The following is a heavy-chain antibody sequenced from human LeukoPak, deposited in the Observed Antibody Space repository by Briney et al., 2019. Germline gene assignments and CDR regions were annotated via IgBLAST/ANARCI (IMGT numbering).Heavy chain of an antibody. CDR1: GFTFTSYA. CDR2: TSSDGSNK. Sequence: GGSLRLSCEASGFTFTSYAIHWVRQAPGKGLEWVAVTSSDGSNKYYADSVKGRFTISRDNSKNTLYLQMSSLRAEDTAIYYCAKKGYSSGKTDAFDIWGQGTMVTVSS. J-gene: IGHJ3*02. CDR3: AKKGYSSGKTDAFDI. V-gene: IGHV3-30-3*02. D-gene: IGHD6-19*01.